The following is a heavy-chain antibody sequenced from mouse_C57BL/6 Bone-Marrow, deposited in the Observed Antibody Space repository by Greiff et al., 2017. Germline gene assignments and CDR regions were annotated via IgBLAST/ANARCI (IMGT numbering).Heavy chain of an antibody. D-gene: IGHD1-1*01. J-gene: IGHJ4*01. V-gene: IGHV14-1*01. CDR2: IDPEDGDT. CDR1: GFNIKDYY. CDR3: TRAYYGSSYDYAMDY. Sequence: EVQGVESGAELVRPGASVKLSCTASGFNIKDYYMHWVKQRPEQGLEWIGRIDPEDGDTEYAPKFQGKATMTADTSSNTAYLQLSSLTSEDTAVYYCTRAYYGSSYDYAMDYWGQGTSVTVSS.